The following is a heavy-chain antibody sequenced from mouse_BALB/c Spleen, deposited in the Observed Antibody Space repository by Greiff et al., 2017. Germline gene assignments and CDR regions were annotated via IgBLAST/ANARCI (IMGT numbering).Heavy chain of an antibody. J-gene: IGHJ4*01. CDR2: IDPANGNT. CDR1: GFNIKDTY. D-gene: IGHD2-3*01. CDR3: SYEDYYAMDY. V-gene: IGHV14-3*02. Sequence: VQLQQSGAELVKPGASVKLSCTASGFNIKDTYMHWVKQRPEQGLEWIGRIDPANGNTKYDPKFQGKATITADTSSNTAYQQLSSLTSEDTAVYYWSYEDYYAMDYWGQGTSVTVSS.